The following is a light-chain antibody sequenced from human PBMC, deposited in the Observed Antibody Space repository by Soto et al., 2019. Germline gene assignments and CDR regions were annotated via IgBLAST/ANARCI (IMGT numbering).Light chain of an antibody. CDR2: FVS. J-gene: IGKJ3*01. V-gene: IGKV2-28*01. Sequence: DIVMTQSPLSLPVTPGEPASISCRSSQSLLHNNGYHFLDWFVQKPGQSPQLLIYFVSNRASGVPDRFSGSGSGTDFTLKVSRVEAEDVGVYYCMQALETPRTFGPGTKVDL. CDR1: QSLLHNNGYHF. CDR3: MQALETPRT.